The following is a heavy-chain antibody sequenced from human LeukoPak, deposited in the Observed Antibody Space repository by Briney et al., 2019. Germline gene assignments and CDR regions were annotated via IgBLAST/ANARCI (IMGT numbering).Heavy chain of an antibody. D-gene: IGHD3-22*01. V-gene: IGHV4-61*05. Sequence: SETLSLTCTVSGGSISSSSYYWGWIRQPPGKGLEWIGYIYYSGSTNYNPSLKSRVTISVDTSKNQFSLKLSSVTAADTAVYYCARPFFVAPSGYSGAFDIWGQGTMVTVSS. J-gene: IGHJ3*02. CDR3: ARPFFVAPSGYSGAFDI. CDR1: GGSISSSSYY. CDR2: IYYSGST.